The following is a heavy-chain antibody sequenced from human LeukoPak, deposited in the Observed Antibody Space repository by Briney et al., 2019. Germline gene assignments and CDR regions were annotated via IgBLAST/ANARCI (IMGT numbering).Heavy chain of an antibody. V-gene: IGHV3-74*01. J-gene: IGHJ3*02. Sequence: GGSLRLSCAASGFTFSSYWMHWVRQAPGKGLVWVSRIKSDGSSTSYADSVKGRFTISRDNAKNTLYLQMNSLRAEDTAVYYCARSTMSNVIDIWGQGTMVAVSS. D-gene: IGHD2-8*01. CDR3: ARSTMSNVIDI. CDR1: GFTFSSYW. CDR2: IKSDGSST.